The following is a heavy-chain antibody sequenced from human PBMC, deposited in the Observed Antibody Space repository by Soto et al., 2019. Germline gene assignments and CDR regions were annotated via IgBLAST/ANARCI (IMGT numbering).Heavy chain of an antibody. Sequence: SETLSLTCTVSGGSISSGGYYWSWIRQHPGKGLEWIGYIYYSGSTYYNPSLKSRVTISVDTSKNQFSLKLSSVTAADTAVYYCARDRRPYYYDSSGYSAAEYFQHWGQDNLVTVS. CDR2: IYYSGST. J-gene: IGHJ1*01. D-gene: IGHD3-22*01. CDR1: GGSISSGGYY. V-gene: IGHV4-31*03. CDR3: ARDRRPYYYDSSGYSAAEYFQH.